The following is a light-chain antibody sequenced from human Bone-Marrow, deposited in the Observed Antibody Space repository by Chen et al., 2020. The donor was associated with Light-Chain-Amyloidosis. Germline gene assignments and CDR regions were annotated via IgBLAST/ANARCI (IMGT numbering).Light chain of an antibody. V-gene: IGKV3-15*01. CDR3: QQYNNWLYT. CDR2: GAS. J-gene: IGKJ2*01. Sequence: EIVMTQSPATLSVSPGERATLSCRASQSVSSNLAWYQQKPGQAPRLLIYGASTRATGIPARFIGSGSGTEFSLTISSLQSEDFTVYYCQQYNNWLYTFGQGTKLGIK. CDR1: QSVSSN.